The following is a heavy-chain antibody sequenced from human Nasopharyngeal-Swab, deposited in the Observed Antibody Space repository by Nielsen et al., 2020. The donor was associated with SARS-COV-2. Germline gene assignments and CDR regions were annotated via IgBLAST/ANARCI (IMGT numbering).Heavy chain of an antibody. V-gene: IGHV3-48*03. CDR3: ARLAARDILFDS. Sequence: VRQMPGKGLEWVSFISNSASSIYYADSVKGRFTVSRDNAKNSLYLQMNSLRAEDTALYYCARLAARDILFDSWGQGTLVTVSS. D-gene: IGHD2-15*01. J-gene: IGHJ4*02. CDR2: ISNSASSI.